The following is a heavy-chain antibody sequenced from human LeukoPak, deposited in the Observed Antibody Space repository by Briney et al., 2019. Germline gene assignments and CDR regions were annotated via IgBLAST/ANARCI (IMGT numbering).Heavy chain of an antibody. V-gene: IGHV1-2*02. D-gene: IGHD4-23*01. Sequence: GASVKVSCKASGYTFTGYLIHWVRQAPGQGLEWMGWISPDRGDTNYAPKFQGRVTMTRDTSIRTVYVEMSRLRSDDTAVDYCASYPGVTVDFHPLGRCTLVTVSS. J-gene: IGHJ2*01. CDR3: ASYPGVTVDFHP. CDR1: GYTFTGYL. CDR2: ISPDRGDT.